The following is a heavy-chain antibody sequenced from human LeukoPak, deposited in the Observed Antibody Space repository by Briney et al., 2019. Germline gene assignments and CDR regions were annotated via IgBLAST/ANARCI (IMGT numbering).Heavy chain of an antibody. CDR2: INPNSGGT. D-gene: IGHD3-16*01. V-gene: IGHV1-2*06. CDR1: GYTFTGYY. CDR3: STDPHPLGHYADY. J-gene: IGHJ4*02. Sequence: ASVKVSCKASGYTFTGYYMHWVRQAPGQGLEWMGRINPNSGGTNYAQKFQGRVTMTEDTSTDTAYMELSSLRSEDTAVYYCSTDPHPLGHYADYWGQGTLVTVSS.